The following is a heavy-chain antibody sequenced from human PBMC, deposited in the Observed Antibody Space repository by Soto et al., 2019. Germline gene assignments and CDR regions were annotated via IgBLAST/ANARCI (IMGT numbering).Heavy chain of an antibody. J-gene: IGHJ6*02. CDR3: ARGGYYDSSGSRSYYYYGMNV. CDR1: GYTFTSYG. V-gene: IGHV1-18*04. CDR2: ISAYDGNT. Sequence: QAQLVQSGAEVKKPGASVKVSCKASGYTFTSYGINWVRQAPGQGLEWLGWISAYDGNTKYAQSVQGRVSMTTDTSTKTAYMELRSLRSDDTAMYYCARGGYYDSSGSRSYYYYGMNVWGQGTTVSVSS. D-gene: IGHD3-22*01.